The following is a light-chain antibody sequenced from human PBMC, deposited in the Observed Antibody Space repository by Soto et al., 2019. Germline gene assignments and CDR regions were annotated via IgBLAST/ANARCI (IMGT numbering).Light chain of an antibody. V-gene: IGKV3-20*01. Sequence: ELVLTQSPGTLSLSPGERATLSCRASQSVSSTYLAWYQQKPGQAPRLLIYGSSSRATGIPDRFSGSGSGTDFTLTISRLEPEDFAVYYCQHFSGSFPFGSPPFGQGTKVDIK. CDR2: GSS. CDR1: QSVSSTY. CDR3: QHFSGSFPFGSPP. J-gene: IGKJ1*01.